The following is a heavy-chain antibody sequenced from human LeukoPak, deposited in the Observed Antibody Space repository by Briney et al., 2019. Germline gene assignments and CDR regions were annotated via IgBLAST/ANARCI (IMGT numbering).Heavy chain of an antibody. CDR1: GFTFNNYA. J-gene: IGHJ3*02. CDR3: AKDDNYYDRSGLRFDI. V-gene: IGHV3-23*01. D-gene: IGHD3-22*01. Sequence: GGSLRLSCAASGFTFNNYAMNWVRQAPGKGLEWVSGISASGGSTYYADSVKGRFTISRDNSKNTLHVQMNSLRAEDTAVYYCAKDDNYYDRSGLRFDIWGQGTMVTVSS. CDR2: ISASGGST.